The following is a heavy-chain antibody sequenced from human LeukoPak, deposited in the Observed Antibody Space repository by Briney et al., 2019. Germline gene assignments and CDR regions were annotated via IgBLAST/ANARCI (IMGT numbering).Heavy chain of an antibody. D-gene: IGHD6-19*01. CDR1: GYTFTSYG. CDR3: ARENLGWLDPEYNAFDI. Sequence: ASVKVSCKASGYTFTSYGISWVRQAPGQGLEWMGWISAYNGDTNYAQKLQGRVTMTTDTSTSTAYMELRSLRSDDTAVYYCARENLGWLDPEYNAFDIWGQGTMVTVSS. CDR2: ISAYNGDT. J-gene: IGHJ3*02. V-gene: IGHV1-18*01.